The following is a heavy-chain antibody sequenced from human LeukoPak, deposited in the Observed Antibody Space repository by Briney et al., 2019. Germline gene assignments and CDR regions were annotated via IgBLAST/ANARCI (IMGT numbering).Heavy chain of an antibody. Sequence: PSETLSLTCTVSGVSISSYYWSWIRQPPGKGLEWIGYIYYSGSTNYNPSLKSRVTISVDTSKNQFSLKLSSVTAADTAVYYCARVYYDFWSGYFIDYYGMDVWGQGTTVTVSS. V-gene: IGHV4-59*01. CDR2: IYYSGST. CDR1: GVSISSYY. CDR3: ARVYYDFWSGYFIDYYGMDV. J-gene: IGHJ6*02. D-gene: IGHD3-3*01.